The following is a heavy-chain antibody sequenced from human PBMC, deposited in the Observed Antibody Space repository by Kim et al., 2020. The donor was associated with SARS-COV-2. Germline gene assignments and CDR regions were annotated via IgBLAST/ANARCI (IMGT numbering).Heavy chain of an antibody. CDR1: GYTFTNYA. CDR3: VRGDPLLLWFGELSFDY. CDR2: INTGNGDT. J-gene: IGHJ4*02. V-gene: IGHV1-3*04. D-gene: IGHD3-10*01. Sequence: ASVKVSCKASGYTFTNYAMHWVRQAPGQGLEWMGWINTGNGDTKYSQKFQGRVTITRDTSATTTYMELSSLRSEDTAVYYCVRGDPLLLWFGELSFDYWGQGTLVTVSS.